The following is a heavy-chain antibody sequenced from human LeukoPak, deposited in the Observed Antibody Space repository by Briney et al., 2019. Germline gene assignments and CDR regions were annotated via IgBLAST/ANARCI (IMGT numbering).Heavy chain of an antibody. D-gene: IGHD6-6*01. CDR1: GGSISSGDYY. V-gene: IGHV4-30-4*08. CDR2: IYYSGST. CDR3: AQGGDYSSSSVFDY. Sequence: SETLSLTCTVSGGSISSGDYYWSWIRQPPGKGLEWIGYIYYSGSTYYNPSLKSRVTISVDTSKNQFSLRLSSVTAADTAVYYCAQGGDYSSSSVFDYWGQGTLVTVSS. J-gene: IGHJ4*02.